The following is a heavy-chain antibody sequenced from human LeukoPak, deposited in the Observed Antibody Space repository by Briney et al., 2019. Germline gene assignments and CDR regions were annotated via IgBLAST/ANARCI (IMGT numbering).Heavy chain of an antibody. D-gene: IGHD4-23*01. V-gene: IGHV1-69*13. CDR1: GGTFSSYA. CDR2: IIPIFGTA. J-gene: IGHJ6*03. CDR3: ARGTTVVTSNYYYMDV. Sequence: SVKVSCKASGGTFSSYANSWVRQAPGQGLEWMGGIIPIFGTANYAQKFQGRVTITADESTSTAYMELSSLRSEDTAVYYCARGTTVVTSNYYYMDVWGKGTTVTVSS.